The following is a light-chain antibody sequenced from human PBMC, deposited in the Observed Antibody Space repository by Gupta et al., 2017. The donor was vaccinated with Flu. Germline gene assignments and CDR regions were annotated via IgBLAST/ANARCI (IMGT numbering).Light chain of an antibody. CDR1: SSSIGNNY. V-gene: IGLV1-51*01. J-gene: IGLJ3*02. CDR3: GKWDGGLGTWV. CDR2: ENT. Sequence: QSVLTQPPSVSAAPGQKVTISCSGISSSIGNNYVSWYQHLPGAAPKLLIYENTKRPSGIPDRFSGSKSGTSANLGINGLQTGDEADDYCGKWDGGLGTWVFGGGTKLTVL.